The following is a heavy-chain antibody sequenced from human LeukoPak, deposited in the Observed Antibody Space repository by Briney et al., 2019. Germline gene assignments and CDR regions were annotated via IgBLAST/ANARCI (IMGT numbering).Heavy chain of an antibody. Sequence: GASVKVSCKASVGTFSSYAISWVRQAPGQGLEWMGRIIPILGIANYAQKFQGRVTITADKSTSTAYMELSSLRSEDTAVYYWASALWGLERRLDYWGQGTLVTVSS. J-gene: IGHJ4*02. CDR2: IIPILGIA. CDR3: ASALWGLERRLDY. V-gene: IGHV1-69*04. D-gene: IGHD3-16*01. CDR1: VGTFSSYA.